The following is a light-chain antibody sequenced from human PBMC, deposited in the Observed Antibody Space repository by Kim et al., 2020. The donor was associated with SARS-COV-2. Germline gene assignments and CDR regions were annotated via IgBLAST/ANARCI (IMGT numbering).Light chain of an antibody. J-gene: IGLJ3*02. V-gene: IGLV3-21*04. CDR3: QVWDSSSDHLWV. CDR2: YDS. CDR1: NIGSKS. Sequence: SYELTQPPSVSVAPGKTARITCGGNNIGSKSVHWYQQKPGQAAVLVIYYDSDRPSGIPERFSGSNSGNTATLTISRVEAGDEADYYCQVWDSSSDHLWVFGGGTQLTVL.